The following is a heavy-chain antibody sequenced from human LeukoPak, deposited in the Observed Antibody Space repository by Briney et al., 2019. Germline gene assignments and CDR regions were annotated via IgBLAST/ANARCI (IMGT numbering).Heavy chain of an antibody. Sequence: GASVKVSCKASGGTFSSYAISWVRQAPGQGVEWMGRIIPILGIANYAQKFQGRVTITADKSTSTAYMELSSLRSEDTAVYYCARDIASIAASLDWFDPWGQGTLVTVSS. CDR3: ARDIASIAASLDWFDP. V-gene: IGHV1-69*04. CDR2: IIPILGIA. D-gene: IGHD6-6*01. J-gene: IGHJ5*02. CDR1: GGTFSSYA.